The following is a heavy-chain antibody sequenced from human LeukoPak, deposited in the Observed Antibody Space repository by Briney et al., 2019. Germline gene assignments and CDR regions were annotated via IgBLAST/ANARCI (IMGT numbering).Heavy chain of an antibody. CDR3: ARGSPLYCTSTSCQSGMGV. D-gene: IGHD2-2*01. Sequence: ASVKVSCKASGYTFTSYDIHWVRQAPGQGLEWMGIINPSGGSTSYAQKFQGRVTMTRDTSTSTVYMELSSLRSEDTAVYYCARGSPLYCTSTSCQSGMGVWGQGTTVTVSS. J-gene: IGHJ6*02. CDR2: INPSGGST. V-gene: IGHV1-46*01. CDR1: GYTFTSYD.